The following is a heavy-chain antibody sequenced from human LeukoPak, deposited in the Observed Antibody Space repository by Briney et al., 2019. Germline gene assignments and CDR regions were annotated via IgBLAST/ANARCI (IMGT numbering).Heavy chain of an antibody. CDR2: INPGGGNT. J-gene: IGHJ4*02. Sequence: ASVKVSCKASGYTFTNYYIHWVRQAPGQGLEWMGLINPGGGNTNYAQNFQGRVTMTRDTSTSTIYMELSSLRSDDTAVYYCARGSLRRIAAAGTVDYWGQGTLVTVSS. D-gene: IGHD6-13*01. CDR1: GYTFTNYY. V-gene: IGHV1-46*01. CDR3: ARGSLRRIAAAGTVDY.